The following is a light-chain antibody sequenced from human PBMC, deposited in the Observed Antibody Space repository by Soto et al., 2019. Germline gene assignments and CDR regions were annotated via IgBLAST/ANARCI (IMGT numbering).Light chain of an antibody. CDR3: AAWDDSLSGVV. CDR2: RNN. CDR1: SSNIGNNY. Sequence: QSVLTQPPSASGTPGQRVTISCSGSSSNIGNNYVHWYQQLPGTAPKLLIYRNNQRPSGVPDRVSGSKSGTSASLAISGLRSEDEADYYGAAWDDSLSGVVFGGGTKVTVL. J-gene: IGLJ2*01. V-gene: IGLV1-47*01.